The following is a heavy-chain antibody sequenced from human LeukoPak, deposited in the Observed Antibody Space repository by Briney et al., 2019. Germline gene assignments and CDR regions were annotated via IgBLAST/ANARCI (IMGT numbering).Heavy chain of an antibody. CDR1: GFSFSTYA. D-gene: IGHD6-13*01. Sequence: SGGSLRLSCVVSGFSFSTYAMQWVRQAPGKGLEYVSTISSNGGSTYYGNPVKGRFTISRDNSKNTLYLQMDSLRPEDMAVYYCARRSSSWYAFDYWGQGTLVTVSS. V-gene: IGHV3-64*01. CDR2: ISSNGGST. J-gene: IGHJ4*02. CDR3: ARRSSSWYAFDY.